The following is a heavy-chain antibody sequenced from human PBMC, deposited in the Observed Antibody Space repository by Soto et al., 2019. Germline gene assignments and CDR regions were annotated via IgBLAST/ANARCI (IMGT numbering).Heavy chain of an antibody. CDR2: INSDGSST. D-gene: IGHD3-10*01. Sequence: EVQLVESGGDLVQPGGSLRLSCAASGFTFSSYWMNWVRQAPGKGLVWVSRINSDGSSTSYADSVKGRFTISRDNAKNTLYLQMNSLRADDTAVYYCARGGVRRARCCVDYYYMDVWGKGTTVTVSS. V-gene: IGHV3-74*01. CDR1: GFTFSSYW. J-gene: IGHJ6*03. CDR3: ARGGVRRARCCVDYYYMDV.